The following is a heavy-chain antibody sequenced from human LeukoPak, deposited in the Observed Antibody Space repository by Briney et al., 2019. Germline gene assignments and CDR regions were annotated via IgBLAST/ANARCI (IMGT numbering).Heavy chain of an antibody. V-gene: IGHV1-18*01. CDR2: INAYSGSK. CDR3: ARDSCGYLGQGYFDY. D-gene: IGHD3-22*01. J-gene: IGHJ4*02. Sequence: ASVTVSCKAAGYTFTSYGISWVRQSPGQGLGWMGWINAYSGSKNYAQKLYGRVTMTTDTSTSTAYMELRSLRSDDTAVYYCARDSCGYLGQGYFDYWGQGTLVTVSS. CDR1: GYTFTSYG.